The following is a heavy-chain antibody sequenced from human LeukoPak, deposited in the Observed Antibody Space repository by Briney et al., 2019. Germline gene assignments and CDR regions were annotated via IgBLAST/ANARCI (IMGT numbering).Heavy chain of an antibody. CDR2: VYYSGSA. CDR3: ARHGGDASASSKFDY. J-gene: IGHJ4*02. Sequence: SETLSLTCTVSGDSITNTNYYWGWIRRPPGTGLEWFGSVYYSGSALHNPSLQSRVTLSVDTSKNQFSLKLISVTAADTAVYHCARHGGDASASSKFDYWGQGTPLSVSS. CDR1: GDSITNTNYY. D-gene: IGHD3-10*01. V-gene: IGHV4-39*01.